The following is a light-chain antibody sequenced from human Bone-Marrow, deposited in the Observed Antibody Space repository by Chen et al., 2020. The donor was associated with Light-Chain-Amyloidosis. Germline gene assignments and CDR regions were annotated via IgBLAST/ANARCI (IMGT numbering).Light chain of an antibody. CDR3: QQYGTSPLT. V-gene: IGKV3-20*01. Sequence: EIVLTQSPGTLSLSPGEGANLSCRASQTISSNYLTWYQQKFGQAPRRLIYGSSSRATGIPDRFTGSGSRTDFTLTINRLEPEDFAMYYCQQYGTSPLTFGGGTKVEI. J-gene: IGKJ4*01. CDR2: GSS. CDR1: QTISSNY.